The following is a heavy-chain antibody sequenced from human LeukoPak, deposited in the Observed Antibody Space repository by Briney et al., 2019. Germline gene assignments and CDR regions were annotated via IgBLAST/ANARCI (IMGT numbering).Heavy chain of an antibody. Sequence: GGSLRLSCAASGFNFSAYSMNWVRQAPGKGLEWISIITSSSSIIYYSDSVNGRFTISRENAKNSLHLQMNSLRDEDTAVCCSAIDLFNVFDIWGQGTMGTVSS. CDR1: GFNFSAYS. J-gene: IGHJ3*02. D-gene: IGHD3-10*02. CDR2: ITSSSSII. V-gene: IGHV3-48*02. CDR3: AIDLFNVFDI.